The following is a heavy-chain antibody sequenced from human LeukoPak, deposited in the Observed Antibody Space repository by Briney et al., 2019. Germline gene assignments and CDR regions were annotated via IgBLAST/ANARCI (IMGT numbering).Heavy chain of an antibody. CDR2: IYYSGST. CDR3: ARHGSSHGGPFDY. V-gene: IGHV4-39*01. D-gene: IGHD3-10*01. J-gene: IGHJ4*02. Sequence: PSETLSLTCTVSGGSISSSSYYWGWIRQPPGKGLEWIGSIYYSGSTYYNPSLKSRVTISVDTSKNQFSLKLSSVTAADTAVYYCARHGSSHGGPFDYWGQGTLVTVSS. CDR1: GGSISSSSYY.